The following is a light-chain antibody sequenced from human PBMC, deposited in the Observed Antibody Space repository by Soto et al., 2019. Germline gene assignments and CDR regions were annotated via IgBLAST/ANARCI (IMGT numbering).Light chain of an antibody. CDR1: NSDVGGYNY. J-gene: IGLJ1*01. Sequence: QSVLTQPASVSGSPGQSITISCTGSNSDVGGYNYVSWYQQHPGKAPKLMIYDVSNRPSGVSKRFSGSKSGKSASLTISGLQAEDEAVFYCSSYTSRSTFGFGSGTKVTVL. V-gene: IGLV2-14*01. CDR3: SSYTSRSTFG. CDR2: DVS.